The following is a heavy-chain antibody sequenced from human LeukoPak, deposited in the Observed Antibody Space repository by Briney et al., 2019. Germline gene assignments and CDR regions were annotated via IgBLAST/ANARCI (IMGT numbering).Heavy chain of an antibody. J-gene: IGHJ4*02. V-gene: IGHV3-21*01. CDR1: GFTFSSYS. CDR2: ISSSSSYI. D-gene: IGHD3-10*01. CDR3: ARARGFGELYGY. Sequence: GGSLRLSCAASGFTFSSYSMNWVRQAPGKGLEWVSSISSSSSYIYYADSVKGRFTISRDNAKNSLYLQMNSLRAEDTAVYYCARARGFGELYGYWGQGTLVTVSS.